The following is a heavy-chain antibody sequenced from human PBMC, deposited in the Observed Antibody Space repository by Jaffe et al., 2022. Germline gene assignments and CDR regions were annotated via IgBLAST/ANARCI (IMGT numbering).Heavy chain of an antibody. J-gene: IGHJ4*02. D-gene: IGHD3-10*01. CDR1: GGSISSGSYY. CDR2: IYTSGST. Sequence: QVQLQESGPGLVKPSQTLSLTCTVSGGSISSGSYYWSWIRQPAGKGLEWIGRIYTSGSTNYNPSLKSRVTISVDTSKNQFSLKLSSVTAADTAVYYCARLGAWFGEGPDYWGQGTLVTVSS. CDR3: ARLGAWFGEGPDY. V-gene: IGHV4-61*02.